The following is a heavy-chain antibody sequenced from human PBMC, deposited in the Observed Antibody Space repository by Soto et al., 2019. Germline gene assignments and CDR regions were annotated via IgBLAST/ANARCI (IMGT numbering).Heavy chain of an antibody. CDR3: AKDLYSSGWPHFDY. V-gene: IGHV3-30*18. CDR2: ISYDGSNK. Sequence: QVQLVESGGGVVQPGRSLRLSCAASGFTFSSYGMHWVRQAPGKGLEWVAVISYDGSNKYYADSVKGRFTISRDNSKNTLYLQMNSLRAEDTAVYYCAKDLYSSGWPHFDYWGQGTLVTVSS. CDR1: GFTFSSYG. D-gene: IGHD6-19*01. J-gene: IGHJ4*02.